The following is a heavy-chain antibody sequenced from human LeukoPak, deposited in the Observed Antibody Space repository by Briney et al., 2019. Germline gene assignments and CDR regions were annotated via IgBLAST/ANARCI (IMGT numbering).Heavy chain of an antibody. CDR3: ARDGLQAYYDSSGFLDY. CDR2: ISGSSSFV. V-gene: IGHV3-21*01. Sequence: GGSLRLSCAASGFTFSNYNINWVRQAPGKGLEWVSSISGSSSFVSYADSVKGRFTISRDNAKNSLYLQMNSLRAEDTAVYYCARDGLQAYYDSSGFLDYWGQGTLVTVSS. J-gene: IGHJ4*02. CDR1: GFTFSNYN. D-gene: IGHD3-22*01.